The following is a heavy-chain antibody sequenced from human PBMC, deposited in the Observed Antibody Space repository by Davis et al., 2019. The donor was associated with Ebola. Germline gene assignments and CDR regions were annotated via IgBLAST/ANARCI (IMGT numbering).Heavy chain of an antibody. CDR1: GGSISSYY. D-gene: IGHD3-22*01. CDR3: ARHLVQYYYDSSGYYSAPAGMDV. V-gene: IGHV4-59*08. Sequence: SETLSLTCTVSGGSISSYYWSWIRQPPGKGLEWIGNIYYSGTTDYNPSLKSRVTISVDTSKNQFSLKLSSVTAADTAVYYCARHLVQYYYDSSGYYSAPAGMDVWGQGTTVTVSS. CDR2: IYYSGTT. J-gene: IGHJ6*02.